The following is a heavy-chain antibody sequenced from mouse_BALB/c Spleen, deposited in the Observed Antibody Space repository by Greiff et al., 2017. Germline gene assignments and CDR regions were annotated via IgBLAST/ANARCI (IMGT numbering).Heavy chain of an antibody. CDR1: GYTFTDYA. J-gene: IGHJ4*01. Sequence: VQRVESGAELVRPGVSVKISCKGSGYTFTDYAMHWVKQSHAKSLEWIGVISTYYGDASYNQKFKGKATMTVDKSSSTAYMELARLTSEDSAIYYCASDYDGYYAMDYWGQGTSVTVSS. V-gene: IGHV1S137*01. D-gene: IGHD2-4*01. CDR3: ASDYDGYYAMDY. CDR2: ISTYYGDA.